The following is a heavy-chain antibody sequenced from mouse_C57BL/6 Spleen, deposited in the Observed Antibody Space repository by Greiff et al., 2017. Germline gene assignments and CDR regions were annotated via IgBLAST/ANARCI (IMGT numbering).Heavy chain of an antibody. CDR2: ISDGGSYT. V-gene: IGHV5-4*01. CDR1: GFTFSSYA. CDR3: AGDSNQAWFAY. D-gene: IGHD2-5*01. J-gene: IGHJ3*01. Sequence: EVQLVESGGGLVKPGGSLKLSCAASGFTFSSYAMSWVRQTPEKRLEWVATISDGGSYTYYPDNVKGRFTISRDNAKNNLYLQMSHLKSEDTAMYYWAGDSNQAWFAYWGQGTLVTVSA.